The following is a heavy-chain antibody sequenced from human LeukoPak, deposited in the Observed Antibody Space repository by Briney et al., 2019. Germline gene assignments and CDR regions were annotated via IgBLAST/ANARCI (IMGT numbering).Heavy chain of an antibody. Sequence: GKSLRLSCAASGFTFSTYAMHWVRQAPGKGLEWVSGISGSGGSTYYADSVKGRFTISRDNSKNTLYLQMNSLRAEDTAVYYCAKTPLNYYDSSGSMGYFDYWGQGTLVTVSS. D-gene: IGHD3-22*01. CDR2: ISGSGGST. V-gene: IGHV3-23*01. CDR1: GFTFSTYA. J-gene: IGHJ4*02. CDR3: AKTPLNYYDSSGSMGYFDY.